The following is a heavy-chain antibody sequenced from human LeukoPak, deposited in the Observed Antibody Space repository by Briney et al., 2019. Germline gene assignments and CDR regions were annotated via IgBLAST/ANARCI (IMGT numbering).Heavy chain of an antibody. CDR1: GAPFSGYY. V-gene: IGHV4-4*07. Sequence: SETLSLTCTVSGAPFSGYYWGRIRQAAGTGLEWIERIYTSGRPDYNPSLRSRVTVSVDTSRNQFSLKLTSVTAADTAVYYCAREARDYEGSGYHYGNWGQGTLVTVSS. CDR2: IYTSGRP. D-gene: IGHD3-16*02. CDR3: AREARDYEGSGYHYGN. J-gene: IGHJ4*02.